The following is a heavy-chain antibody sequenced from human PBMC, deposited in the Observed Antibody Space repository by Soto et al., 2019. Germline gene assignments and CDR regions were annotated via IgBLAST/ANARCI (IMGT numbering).Heavy chain of an antibody. V-gene: IGHV1-18*01. Sequence: QVQLVQSGAEVKKPGASVKISCKASGYTFTTHGISWVRQVLGQGLEWMGWVRGDNGHTNYAQSPQSRVTMTTDTSTNTAYMELRSLRSDDTAVYYCARDLGYCRSGTCYREWFDPWGQGTLVTVSS. CDR1: GYTFTTHG. CDR3: ARDLGYCRSGTCYREWFDP. J-gene: IGHJ5*02. CDR2: VRGDNGHT. D-gene: IGHD2-15*01.